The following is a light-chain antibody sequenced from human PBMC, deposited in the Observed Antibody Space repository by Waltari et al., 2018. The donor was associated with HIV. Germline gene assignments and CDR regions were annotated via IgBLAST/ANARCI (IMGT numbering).Light chain of an antibody. CDR3: AARDDSLNGWV. CDR1: TSNVGSNL. CDR2: SNN. V-gene: IGLV1-44*01. Sequence: QSFLTQQPSASGTPGRRVVISCSGNTSNVGSNLVNWYRQVPGTATKLLMFSNNRRPSWVTDRCSGSKSGTSASLAIKGLQSEDEADYYCAARDDSLNGWVFGGGTKLTVL. J-gene: IGLJ3*02.